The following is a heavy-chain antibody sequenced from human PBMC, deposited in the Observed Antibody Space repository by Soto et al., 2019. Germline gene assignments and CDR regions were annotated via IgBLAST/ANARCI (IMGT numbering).Heavy chain of an antibody. Sequence: ESGGGVVQPGRSLRLSCAASGFTFSSYGMHWVRQAPGKGLEWVAVISYDGSNKYYADSVKGRFTISRDNSKNTLYLQMNSLRAEDTAVYYCAKDQSSWYGYYYYGMDVWGQGTTVTVSS. CDR2: ISYDGSNK. CDR3: AKDQSSWYGYYYYGMDV. D-gene: IGHD6-13*01. CDR1: GFTFSSYG. J-gene: IGHJ6*02. V-gene: IGHV3-30*18.